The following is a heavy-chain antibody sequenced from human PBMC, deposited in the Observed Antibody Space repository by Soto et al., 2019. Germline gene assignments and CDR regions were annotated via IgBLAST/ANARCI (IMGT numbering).Heavy chain of an antibody. CDR3: ARGGVVATINLVYYYYYGMDV. Sequence: ASWKVSCNASGYTFTCYYMHWVRQAPGQGLEWMGWINPNSGGTNYAQKFQGWVTMTSDTSISTAYMELSRLRSDDTAVYYCARGGVVATINLVYYYYYGMDVWG. D-gene: IGHD5-12*01. J-gene: IGHJ6*02. CDR2: INPNSGGT. CDR1: GYTFTCYY. V-gene: IGHV1-2*04.